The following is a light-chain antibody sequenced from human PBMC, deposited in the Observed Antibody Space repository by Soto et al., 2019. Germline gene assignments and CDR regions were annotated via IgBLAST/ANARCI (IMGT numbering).Light chain of an antibody. CDR2: GAS. V-gene: IGKV3-15*01. CDR3: QQRSVWPPIT. Sequence: EIVITQSPATLSVSPGERATLSCRASQSVRSNLAWYQQKPGQAPGLLIYGASTRATGIPARFSGSVSGTEFTLTISSLQSEDFALYYCQQRSVWPPITFGQGTRLEIK. J-gene: IGKJ5*01. CDR1: QSVRSN.